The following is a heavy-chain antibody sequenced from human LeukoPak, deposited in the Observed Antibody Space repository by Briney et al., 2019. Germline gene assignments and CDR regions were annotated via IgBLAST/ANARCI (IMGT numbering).Heavy chain of an antibody. D-gene: IGHD6-13*01. Sequence: EXMGWINPNSGGTNYAQKFQGWVTMTRDTSISTAYMELSRLRSDDTAAYYCARGSSSWSPIDYWGQGTLVTVSS. CDR2: INPNSGGT. J-gene: IGHJ4*02. V-gene: IGHV1-2*04. CDR3: ARGSSSWSPIDY.